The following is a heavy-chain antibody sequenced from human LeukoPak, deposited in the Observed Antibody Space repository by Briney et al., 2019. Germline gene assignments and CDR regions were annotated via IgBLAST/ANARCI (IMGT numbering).Heavy chain of an antibody. CDR2: INHSGST. Sequence: GSLRLSCTASGFTFSNFWMGWVRQPPGKGLEWIGEINHSGSTNYNPSLKSRVTISVDTSKNQFSLKLSSVTAADTAVYYCARGLGYSSGWYFDYWGQGTLVTVSS. CDR1: GFTFSNFW. D-gene: IGHD6-19*01. J-gene: IGHJ4*02. V-gene: IGHV4-34*01. CDR3: ARGLGYSSGWYFDY.